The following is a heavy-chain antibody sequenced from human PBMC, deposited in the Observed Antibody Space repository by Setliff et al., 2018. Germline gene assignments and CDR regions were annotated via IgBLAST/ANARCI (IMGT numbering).Heavy chain of an antibody. D-gene: IGHD1-1*01. V-gene: IGHV4-38-2*02. CDR2: VYYSGTT. CDR3: ARTGTYRYFDY. J-gene: IGHJ4*02. CDR1: DFSVGSVYY. Sequence: SETLSLTCTVSDFSVGSVYYWGWIRQSPGKGLEWIASVYYSGTTYYNPSLESRVTMSVDTSKNQFSLKLTSVTAADTAVYYCARTGTYRYFDYWGQGTRVTVSS.